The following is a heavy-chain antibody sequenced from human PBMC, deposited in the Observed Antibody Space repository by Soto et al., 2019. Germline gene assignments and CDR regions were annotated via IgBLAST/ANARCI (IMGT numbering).Heavy chain of an antibody. J-gene: IGHJ4*02. D-gene: IGHD1-26*01. V-gene: IGHV3-33*01. CDR3: ARALSGTISFDY. Sequence: GGSLRLSCAASGFTFSSYGMHWVRQAPGKGLEWVAVIWYDGSNKYYADSVKGRFTISRDNSKNTLYLQMNSLRAEDTAVYYCARALSGTISFDYWVQGTLVTVSS. CDR1: GFTFSSYG. CDR2: IWYDGSNK.